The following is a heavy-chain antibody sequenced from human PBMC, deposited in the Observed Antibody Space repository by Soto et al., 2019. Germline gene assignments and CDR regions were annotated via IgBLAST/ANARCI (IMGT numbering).Heavy chain of an antibody. Sequence: QVQLQESGPGLVRPSQTLSLTCTVSGGSISSGGYYWSWIRQHPGKGLEWIGYINYSGSTHYNPSLKSRVTISVATSKNHFSVRLSSVTAADTAVYYCARERGLDYCGGDCSNWYFDLWGRGTLVTVSS. J-gene: IGHJ2*01. V-gene: IGHV4-31*03. D-gene: IGHD2-21*02. CDR1: GGSISSGGYY. CDR2: INYSGST. CDR3: ARERGLDYCGGDCSNWYFDL.